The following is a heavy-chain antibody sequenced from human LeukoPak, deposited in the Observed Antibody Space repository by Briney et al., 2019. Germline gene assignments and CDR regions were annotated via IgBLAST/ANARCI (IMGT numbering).Heavy chain of an antibody. J-gene: IGHJ4*02. Sequence: SETLSLTCAAYGGSFSGYYWSWIRQPPGKGLEWIGEINHSGSTNYNPSLKSRVTISVDTSKNQFSLKLSSVTAADTAVYYCARVGSWYYFDYWGQGTLVTVSS. CDR1: GGSFSGYY. V-gene: IGHV4-34*01. CDR3: ARVGSWYYFDY. CDR2: INHSGST. D-gene: IGHD6-13*01.